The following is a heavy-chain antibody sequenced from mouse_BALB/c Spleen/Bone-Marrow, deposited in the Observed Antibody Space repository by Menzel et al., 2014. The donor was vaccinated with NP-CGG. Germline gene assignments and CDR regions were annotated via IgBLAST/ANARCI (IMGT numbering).Heavy chain of an antibody. CDR2: IWAGGST. CDR3: ARDDDSYAMDY. J-gene: IGHJ4*01. Sequence: QVQLKDSGPGLVAPSQSLSIPCTVSGFSLTSYSVHWVRQPPGKGLEWLGVIWAGGSTNYNSALMSRLSISKDNSKSQVFLKMSSLQTDDTAMFYCARDDDSYAMDYWGQGTSVTVSS. D-gene: IGHD2-3*01. CDR1: GFSLTSYS. V-gene: IGHV2-9*02.